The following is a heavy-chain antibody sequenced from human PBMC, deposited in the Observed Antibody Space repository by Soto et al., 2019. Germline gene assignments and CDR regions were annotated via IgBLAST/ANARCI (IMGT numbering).Heavy chain of an antibody. CDR2: ISGSGGST. CDR3: AKYSSKHLDY. CDR1: GFTFRSYV. V-gene: IGHV3-23*01. Sequence: EVQLLESGGGLVQPGGSLRLPCAASGFTFRSYVMGWVRQAPGKGLEWVSSISGSGGSTYYPDSVKGRFTISRDNSKNTLYLQMNSLRAEDTAVYFCAKYSSKHLDYWGQGTLVTVSS. D-gene: IGHD6-13*01. J-gene: IGHJ4*02.